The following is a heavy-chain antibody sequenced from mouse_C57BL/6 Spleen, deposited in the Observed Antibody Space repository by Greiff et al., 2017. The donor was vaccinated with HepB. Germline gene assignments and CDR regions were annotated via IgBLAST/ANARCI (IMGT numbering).Heavy chain of an antibody. D-gene: IGHD2-4*01. CDR3: ATGDDDYDAWFAY. Sequence: VQLQQPGAELVKPGASVKLSCKASGYTFTSYWMHWVKQKPGRVLEWIGRIDPNSGGIKYNEKFKSKATLTVDKPSSTAYMQLSSLTSEDSAVYYGATGDDDYDAWFAYWGQGTLVTVS. J-gene: IGHJ3*01. CDR1: GYTFTSYW. CDR2: IDPNSGGI. V-gene: IGHV1-72*01.